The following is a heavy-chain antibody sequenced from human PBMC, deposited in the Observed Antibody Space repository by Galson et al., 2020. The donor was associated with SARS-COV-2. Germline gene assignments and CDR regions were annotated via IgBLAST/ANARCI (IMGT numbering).Heavy chain of an antibody. D-gene: IGHD2-2*01. CDR3: TRDRAEVGFRALDI. V-gene: IGHV3-15*01. CDR2: IRSKTDGGTT. J-gene: IGHJ3*02. CDR1: GFTFSNAW. Sequence: GGSLRLSCAASGFTFSNAWMSWGRQAPGKGLEWVGRIRSKTDGGTTDYAAPVKGRFTISRDDSKNTLYLQMNSLKTEDTAVYYCTRDRAEVGFRALDIWGQGTMVTVSS.